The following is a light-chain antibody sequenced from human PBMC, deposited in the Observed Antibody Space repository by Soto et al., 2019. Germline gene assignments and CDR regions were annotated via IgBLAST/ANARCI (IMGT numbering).Light chain of an antibody. J-gene: IGLJ1*01. CDR3: SSYTKTSPV. V-gene: IGLV2-14*01. CDR2: DVN. CDR1: NSDVGGCNY. Sequence: QSALTQPASVSGSPGQSITISCTGTNSDVGGCNYVSYYLQHPGKAPKFMIYDVNNRPSGVSIRFSGSKSGNTASLTFSGLQAEVEADYYCSSYTKTSPVFGAVTKVTV.